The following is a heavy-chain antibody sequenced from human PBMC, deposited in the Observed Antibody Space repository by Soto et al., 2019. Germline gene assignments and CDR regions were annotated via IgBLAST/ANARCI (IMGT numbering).Heavy chain of an antibody. CDR1: GYTFTGYY. CDR2: INPNSGGT. V-gene: IGHV1-2*02. D-gene: IGHD3-22*01. CDR3: ARDRRNYYDSSGSDY. J-gene: IGHJ4*02. Sequence: ASVKVSCKASGYTFTGYYMHWVRQAPGQGLEWMGWINPNSGGTNYAQKFQGRVTMTRDTSIITAYMELSRLRSDDTAVYYCARDRRNYYDSSGSDYWGQGTLVTVFS.